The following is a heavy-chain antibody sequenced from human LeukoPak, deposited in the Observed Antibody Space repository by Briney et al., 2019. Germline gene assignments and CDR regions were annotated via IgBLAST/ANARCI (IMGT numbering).Heavy chain of an antibody. D-gene: IGHD2-2*01. V-gene: IGHV4-59*01. CDR3: AREYCSSTSCYGFFDY. J-gene: IGHJ4*02. CDR2: IYYSGST. CDR1: GGSISSYY. Sequence: SDTLSLTCTVTGGSISSYYWTWIRQPPGKGLEWIGYIYYSGSTNYNPSLKSRVTISVDTSKNQFSLKLSSVTAADTAVYYCAREYCSSTSCYGFFDYWGQGTLVTVSS.